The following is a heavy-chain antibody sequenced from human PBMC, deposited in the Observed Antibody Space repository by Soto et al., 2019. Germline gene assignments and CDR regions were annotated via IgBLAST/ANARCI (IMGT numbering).Heavy chain of an antibody. CDR2: IYYSGST. V-gene: IGHV4-59*01. D-gene: IGHD3-10*01. J-gene: IGHJ5*02. CDR1: GGSISSYY. CDR3: ARGGVTMVRGVIGSDP. Sequence: SETLSLTCTVSGGSISSYYWSWIRQPPGKGLEWIGYIYYSGSTNYNPSLKSRVTISVDTSKNQFSLKLSSVTAADTAVYYCARGGVTMVRGVIGSDPWGQGTLVTVSS.